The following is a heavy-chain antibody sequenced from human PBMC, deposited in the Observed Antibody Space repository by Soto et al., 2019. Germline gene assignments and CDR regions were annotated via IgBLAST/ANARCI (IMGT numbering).Heavy chain of an antibody. D-gene: IGHD1-26*01. CDR3: AREVGATLNWFDP. CDR2: IIPLFGTA. CDR1: GGTFSSYA. V-gene: IGHV1-69*01. J-gene: IGHJ5*02. Sequence: QVQLVQSGAEVKKPASSVNVSCKASGGTFSSYAISWVRQAPGQGLEWMGGIIPLFGTANYAQKFQGRVTITADESTSTAYMALSSLRSEDTAVYYCAREVGATLNWFDPWGQGTLVSVSS.